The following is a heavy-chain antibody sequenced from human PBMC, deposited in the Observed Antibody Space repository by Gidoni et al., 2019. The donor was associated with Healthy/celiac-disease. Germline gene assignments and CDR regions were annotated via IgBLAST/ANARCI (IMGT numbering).Heavy chain of an antibody. V-gene: IGHV3-72*01. CDR1: GFTFSDHY. CDR2: TRNKANSYTT. D-gene: IGHD1-26*01. Sequence: EVQLVESGGGLAPPGGSLRLSCPASGFTFSDHYMDWVRQSPGKGLEWVGRTRNKANSYTTEYAASVKGRFTISRDYSKNSLYLQMNSLKTEDTAVYYCARAGGSYRSYYYYGMDVWGQGTTVTVSS. CDR3: ARAGGSYRSYYYYGMDV. J-gene: IGHJ6*02.